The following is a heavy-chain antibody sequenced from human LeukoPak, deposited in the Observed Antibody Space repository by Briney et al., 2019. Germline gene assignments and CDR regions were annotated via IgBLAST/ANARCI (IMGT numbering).Heavy chain of an antibody. CDR1: GGTFNSYA. J-gene: IGHJ4*02. CDR3: ARHSGYDSTMYLDN. V-gene: IGHV1-69*13. Sequence: GSSVKVSCKTSGGTFNSYAISWVRQAPGQGLEWMGGITAIFRTTNYAQKFQGRVTITADESMSTIYMELSSLRSGHTAVYHCARHSGYDSTMYLDNWGQGTLVTVSS. CDR2: ITAIFRTT. D-gene: IGHD3-22*01.